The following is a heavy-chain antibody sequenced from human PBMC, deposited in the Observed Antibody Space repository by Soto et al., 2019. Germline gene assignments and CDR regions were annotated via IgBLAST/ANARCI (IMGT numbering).Heavy chain of an antibody. CDR3: AGLRGYAGSPIDY. Sequence: SETLSLTCGVSGGSLSGATYSWNWIRQTPGKGLEWIGYISYSGNTNYNPSLKSRVTMSVDTPKNQFSLRLSSVTTADTAVYYCAGLRGYAGSPIDYWGQGTLVTVSS. J-gene: IGHJ4*02. CDR2: ISYSGNT. V-gene: IGHV4-61*01. CDR1: GGSLSGATYS. D-gene: IGHD2-15*01.